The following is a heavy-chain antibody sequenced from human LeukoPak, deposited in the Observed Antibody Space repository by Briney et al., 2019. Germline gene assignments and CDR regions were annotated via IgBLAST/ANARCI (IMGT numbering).Heavy chain of an antibody. CDR2: IDPSDSYT. J-gene: IGHJ4*02. V-gene: IGHV5-10-1*01. D-gene: IGHD2/OR15-2a*01. CDR3: ARQGGTLYGY. Sequence: LELIGMIDPSDSYTNYTPSFQGHVTISADNSISTAYLQWSSLKASDTAMYYCARQGGTLYGYWGQGTLVTVSS.